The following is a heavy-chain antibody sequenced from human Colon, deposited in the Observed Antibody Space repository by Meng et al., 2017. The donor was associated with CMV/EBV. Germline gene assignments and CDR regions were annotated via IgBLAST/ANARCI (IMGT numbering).Heavy chain of an antibody. Sequence: GESLKISCAASGFAFSSYEMNWVRQAPGKGLEWISYISNRGTTIYYADSVKGRFTISRNNAKNSVYLQMNSLRAEDTAVYYCARESDHFGVSLYGMDVWGQGTTVTVSS. CDR2: ISNRGTTI. D-gene: IGHD3-3*01. CDR3: ARESDHFGVSLYGMDV. J-gene: IGHJ6*02. CDR1: GFAFSSYE. V-gene: IGHV3-48*03.